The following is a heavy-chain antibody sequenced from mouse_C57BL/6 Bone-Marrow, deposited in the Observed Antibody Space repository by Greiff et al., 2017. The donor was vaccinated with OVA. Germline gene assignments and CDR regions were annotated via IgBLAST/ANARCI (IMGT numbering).Heavy chain of an antibody. V-gene: IGHV14-1*01. CDR2: LDPEDGDP. CDR1: GFNITDYY. Sequence: VQLQQSGAELVRPGASVKLSCTASGFNITDYYMTWVKQRPEQGLEWIGRLDPEDGDPEYAPKFQGKATMTADTSSNTAYLQLSSLTSEDTAVYYCTSSYYSNPFAYWGQGTLVTVSA. D-gene: IGHD2-5*01. CDR3: TSSYYSNPFAY. J-gene: IGHJ3*01.